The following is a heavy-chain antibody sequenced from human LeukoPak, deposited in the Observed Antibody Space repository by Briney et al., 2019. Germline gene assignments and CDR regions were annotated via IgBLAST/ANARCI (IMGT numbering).Heavy chain of an antibody. CDR3: ARDFGSRYYYDSSGSTSL. V-gene: IGHV1-18*01. CDR1: GYTFTSYG. D-gene: IGHD3-22*01. J-gene: IGHJ4*02. CDR2: ISAYNGNT. Sequence: ASVKVSCKASGYTFTSYGISWVRQAPGQGLEWMGWISAYNGNTNYAQKLQGRVTTTTDTSTSTAYMELRSLRSDDTAVYYCARDFGSRYYYDSSGSTSLWGQVTLVTVSS.